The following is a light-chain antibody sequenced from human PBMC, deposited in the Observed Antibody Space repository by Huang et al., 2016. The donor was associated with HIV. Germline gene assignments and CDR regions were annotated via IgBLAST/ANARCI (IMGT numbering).Light chain of an antibody. J-gene: IGKJ3*01. V-gene: IGKV3-11*01. CDR3: QQRSNWLFT. Sequence: EIVLTQSPATLSLSPGERATLSCRASQSVSGYLAWYQQKPGQAPRLLIYDVANMATGIPARFSGSVSGSDFTLTISNLEPEDFAVYYCQQRSNWLFTFGPGTKVDIK. CDR1: QSVSGY. CDR2: DVA.